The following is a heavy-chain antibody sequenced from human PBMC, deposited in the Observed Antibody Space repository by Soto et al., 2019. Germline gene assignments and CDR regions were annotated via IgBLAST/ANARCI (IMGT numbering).Heavy chain of an antibody. CDR1: GFSFSSYG. Sequence: EVQLVESGGDLIQPGGSLRLSCAASGFSFSSYGMNWARQAPGKGLEWVAGISGSGGNIFYADSVKGRFTISRDNAKNSLYLQMNSLSDEDTAVYYCASGGTTGTTATNWFDPWGQGTLVTVSS. D-gene: IGHD1-1*01. CDR2: ISGSGGNI. J-gene: IGHJ5*02. CDR3: ASGGTTGTTATNWFDP. V-gene: IGHV3-48*02.